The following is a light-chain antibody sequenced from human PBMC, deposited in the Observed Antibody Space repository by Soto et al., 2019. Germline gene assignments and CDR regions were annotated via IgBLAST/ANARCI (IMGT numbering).Light chain of an antibody. CDR2: EVN. Sequence: QSALTQPPSASGSPGQSVAISCTGTSSDVGGYNYVSWYQQHPGKAPKLMIYEVNKRPSGVPDRFSGSKSGNTASLTVSGLQAEDEADYSCSSYAGSRNVFGTGTKLTVL. J-gene: IGLJ1*01. V-gene: IGLV2-8*01. CDR1: SSDVGGYNY. CDR3: SSYAGSRNV.